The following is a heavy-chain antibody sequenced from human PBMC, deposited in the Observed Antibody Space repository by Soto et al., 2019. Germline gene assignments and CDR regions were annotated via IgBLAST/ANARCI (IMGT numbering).Heavy chain of an antibody. CDR3: TTGPSIAAHYYFDY. Sequence: PGGSLRLSCAASGFTFSNAWMNWVRQDPGKGLEWVGRIKSKTDGGTTDYAAPVKGRFTISRDDSKNTLYLQMNSLKTEDTAVYYCTTGPSIAAHYYFDYWGQGTLVTGLL. CDR1: GFTFSNAW. J-gene: IGHJ4*02. V-gene: IGHV3-15*07. CDR2: IKSKTDGGTT. D-gene: IGHD6-6*01.